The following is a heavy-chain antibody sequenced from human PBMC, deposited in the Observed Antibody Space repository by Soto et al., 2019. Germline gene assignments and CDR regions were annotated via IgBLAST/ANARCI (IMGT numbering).Heavy chain of an antibody. CDR3: TTFISWSDQYHRDAFDI. D-gene: IGHD1-1*01. J-gene: IGHJ3*02. CDR2: IKSKTDGGTT. Sequence: GGSLRLSCAASGFTFSNAWMSWVRQAPGKGLEWVGRIKSKTDGGTTDYGAPVKGRFTISRDEAKNTLYLQMNSLKTEDTAVYYCTTFISWSDQYHRDAFDIWGQGTMVTV. CDR1: GFTFSNAW. V-gene: IGHV3-15*01.